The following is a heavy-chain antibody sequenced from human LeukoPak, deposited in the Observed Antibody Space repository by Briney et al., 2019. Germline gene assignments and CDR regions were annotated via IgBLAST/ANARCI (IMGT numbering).Heavy chain of an antibody. CDR2: ISAYNGNT. J-gene: IGHJ4*02. Sequence: ASVKVSCKASGGTFSSYAISWVRQAPGQGLEWMGWISAYNGNTNYAQKLQGRVTMTTDTSTSTAYMELRSLRSDDTAVYYCARADHSSSFDYWGQGTLVTVSS. V-gene: IGHV1-18*01. CDR1: GGTFSSYA. D-gene: IGHD6-6*01. CDR3: ARADHSSSFDY.